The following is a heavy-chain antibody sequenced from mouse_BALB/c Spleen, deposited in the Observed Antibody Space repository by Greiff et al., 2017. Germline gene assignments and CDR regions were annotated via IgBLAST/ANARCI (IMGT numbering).Heavy chain of an antibody. Sequence: VKLMESGPGLVAPSQSLSITCTVSGFSLTSYDISWIRQPPGKGLEWLGVIWTGGGTNYNSAFMSRLSISKDNSKSQVFLKMNSLKTDDTAIYYCVRDDPYRYDDVDVWGAGTTVTVSS. CDR1: GFSLTSYD. D-gene: IGHD2-14*01. CDR2: IWTGGGT. J-gene: IGHJ1*01. CDR3: VRDDPYRYDDVDV. V-gene: IGHV2-9-2*01.